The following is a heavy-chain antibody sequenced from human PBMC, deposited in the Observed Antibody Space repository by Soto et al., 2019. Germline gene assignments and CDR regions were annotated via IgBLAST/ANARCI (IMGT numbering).Heavy chain of an antibody. D-gene: IGHD3-9*01. Sequence: SETLSLTCTVSGGSISSYYWSWIRQPPGKGLEWIGYIYYSGSTNYNPSLKSRVTISVDTSKNQFSLKLSSVTAAVTAVYYCARCPSGYDILTGPYYYYMDVWGKATTVTVSS. V-gene: IGHV4-59*01. CDR1: GGSISSYY. CDR2: IYYSGST. CDR3: ARCPSGYDILTGPYYYYMDV. J-gene: IGHJ6*03.